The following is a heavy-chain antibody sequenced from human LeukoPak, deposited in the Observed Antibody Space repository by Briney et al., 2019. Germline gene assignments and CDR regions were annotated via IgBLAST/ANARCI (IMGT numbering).Heavy chain of an antibody. CDR2: IYYSGST. CDR1: GGSISSYY. D-gene: IGHD3-3*01. Sequence: SETLSLTCTVSGGSISSYYWSWIRQPPGKGLEWIGYIYYSGSTNYNPSLKSRVTISVDTSKNQFSLKLSSVTAADTAVYYCARVVLEWLSPDNWFDPWGQGTLVTVSS. CDR3: ARVVLEWLSPDNWFDP. J-gene: IGHJ5*02. V-gene: IGHV4-59*01.